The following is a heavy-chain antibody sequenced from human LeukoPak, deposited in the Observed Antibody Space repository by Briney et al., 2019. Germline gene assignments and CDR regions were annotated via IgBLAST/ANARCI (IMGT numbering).Heavy chain of an antibody. CDR1: GFTFTNYN. D-gene: IGHD3-22*01. CDR3: ARGTLYDSSGYRPWGAFDI. J-gene: IGHJ3*02. Sequence: ASVKVSCKASGFTFTNYNMHWVRQAPGQGLECMGIINPSGGSTSYAQKFQGRVTMTRDMSTSTVYMELGSLRSEDTAVYYCARGTLYDSSGYRPWGAFDIWGQGTMVTVSS. V-gene: IGHV1-46*01. CDR2: INPSGGST.